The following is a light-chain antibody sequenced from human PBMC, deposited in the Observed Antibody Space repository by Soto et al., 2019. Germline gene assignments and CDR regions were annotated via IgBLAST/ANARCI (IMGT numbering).Light chain of an antibody. Sequence: EIVLTQSPATLSSFPGDRVTLSCRASQYINTRLAWYQHRPGQAPRLLIHQTSIRAADIPARFSASGTGTDFTLTISDVQPEDFAVYYCHQRQSWPRTFGQGTKGDI. CDR3: HQRQSWPRT. CDR2: QTS. J-gene: IGKJ1*01. CDR1: QYINTR. V-gene: IGKV3-11*01.